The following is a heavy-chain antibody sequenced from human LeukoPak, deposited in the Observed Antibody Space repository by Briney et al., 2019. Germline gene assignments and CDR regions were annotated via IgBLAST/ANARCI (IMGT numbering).Heavy chain of an antibody. V-gene: IGHV4-39*07. CDR3: ARLFLKGWSNYYYGMDV. D-gene: IGHD3-22*01. CDR1: GGSISSSSYY. J-gene: IGHJ6*02. Sequence: SETLSLTCTVSGGSISSSSYYWGWIRQPPGKGLEWIGSIYYSGSTYYNPSLKSRVTISVDTSKNQFSLKLSSVAAADTAVYYCARLFLKGWSNYYYGMDVWGQGTTVTVSS. CDR2: IYYSGST.